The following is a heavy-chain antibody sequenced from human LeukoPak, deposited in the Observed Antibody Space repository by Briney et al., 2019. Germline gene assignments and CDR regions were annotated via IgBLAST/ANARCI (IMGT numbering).Heavy chain of an antibody. CDR3: ARHSSGWYPNFDY. CDR1: GYTFTNYA. CDR2: IYSGGST. J-gene: IGHJ4*02. V-gene: IGHV3-66*04. D-gene: IGHD6-19*01. Sequence: GGSLRLSCAASGYTFTNYAMTWVREAPGKGLEWVSVIYSGGSTYYADSVKGRFTISRDNSKNTLYLQMNSLRAEDTAVYYCARHSSGWYPNFDYWGQGTLVTVSS.